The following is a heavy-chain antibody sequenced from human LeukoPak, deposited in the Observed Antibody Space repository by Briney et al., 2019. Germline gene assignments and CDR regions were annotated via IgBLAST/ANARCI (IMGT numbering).Heavy chain of an antibody. Sequence: GGSLRLSCIASGFTFNSYAIHWVSQSPGKGLEWVAVISKDGSNKYCVDSVKGRFTISRDNSMNTVHLQMSSLRPDDTAVYYCAREDQQLPDYWGQGTLVTVSS. D-gene: IGHD4-11*01. J-gene: IGHJ4*02. CDR3: AREDQQLPDY. V-gene: IGHV3-30-3*01. CDR2: ISKDGSNK. CDR1: GFTFNSYA.